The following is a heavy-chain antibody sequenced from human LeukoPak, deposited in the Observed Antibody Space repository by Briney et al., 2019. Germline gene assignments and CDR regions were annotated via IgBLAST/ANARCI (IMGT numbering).Heavy chain of an antibody. Sequence: GRSLRLSCAASGFTFSSYAMHWVRQAQGKGLEWVAVISYDGSNKYYADSVKGRFTISRDNSKNTLYLQMNSLRAEDTAVYYCARGATTYYYDSSGYYFDYWGQGTLVTVSS. V-gene: IGHV3-30*04. CDR2: ISYDGSNK. D-gene: IGHD3-22*01. CDR1: GFTFSSYA. J-gene: IGHJ4*02. CDR3: ARGATTYYYDSSGYYFDY.